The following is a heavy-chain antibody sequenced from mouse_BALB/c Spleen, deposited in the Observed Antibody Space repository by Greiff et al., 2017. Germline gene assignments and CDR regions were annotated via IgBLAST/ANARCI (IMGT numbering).Heavy chain of an antibody. CDR2: ISSGGSYT. Sequence: EVNVVESGGGLVKPGGSLKLSCAASGFTFSSYAMSWVRQTPEKRLEWVATISSGGSYTYYPDSVKGRFTISRDNAKNTLYLQMSSLRSEDTAMYYCARAFGVVAWYFDVWGAGTTVTVSS. CDR3: ARAFGVVAWYFDV. CDR1: GFTFSSYA. J-gene: IGHJ1*01. D-gene: IGHD1-1*01. V-gene: IGHV5-9-3*01.